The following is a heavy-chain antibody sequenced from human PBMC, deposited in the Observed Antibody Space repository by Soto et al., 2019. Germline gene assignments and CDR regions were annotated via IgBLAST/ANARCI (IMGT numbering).Heavy chain of an antibody. CDR2: IYWDDDK. Sequence: SGPTLVNPTQTLTLTCTFSGFSPITSGVVVGWIRQPPGKALEWLALIYWDDDKRYSPSLKSRLTITKDTSKNQVVLTMTNMDPVDTAAYYCAHRRIDYYDSSGYPDPFDYWGQGTLVTVSS. CDR1: GFSPITSGVV. CDR3: AHRRIDYYDSSGYPDPFDY. J-gene: IGHJ4*02. D-gene: IGHD3-22*01. V-gene: IGHV2-5*02.